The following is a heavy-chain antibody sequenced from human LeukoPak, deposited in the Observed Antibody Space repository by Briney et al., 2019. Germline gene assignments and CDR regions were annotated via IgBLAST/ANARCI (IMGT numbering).Heavy chain of an antibody. CDR3: ARDTEYCSSTSCYTGYYYYYRDV. D-gene: IGHD2-2*02. CDR1: GFTFSSYW. V-gene: IGHV3-7*01. Sequence: GGSLRLSCAASGFTFSSYWMSWVRQAPGKGLEWVANIKQDGSEKYYVDSVKGRFTISRDNAKNSLYLQMNSLRAEDTAVYYCARDTEYCSSTSCYTGYYYYYRDVWGKGTTVTVSS. J-gene: IGHJ6*03. CDR2: IKQDGSEK.